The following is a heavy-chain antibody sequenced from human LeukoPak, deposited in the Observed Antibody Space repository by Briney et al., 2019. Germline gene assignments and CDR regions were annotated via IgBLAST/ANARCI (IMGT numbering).Heavy chain of an antibody. CDR3: ARDRRFGVVGTDY. CDR1: GYTFTSYY. J-gene: IGHJ4*02. V-gene: IGHV1-46*01. CDR2: INPSGGST. Sequence: ALVKVSCKASGYTFTSYYMHWVRQAPGQGLEWMGIINPSGGSTSYAQKFQGRVTMTRDMSTSTVYMELSSLRSEDTAVYYCARDRRFGVVGTDYWGQGTLVTVSS. D-gene: IGHD3-3*01.